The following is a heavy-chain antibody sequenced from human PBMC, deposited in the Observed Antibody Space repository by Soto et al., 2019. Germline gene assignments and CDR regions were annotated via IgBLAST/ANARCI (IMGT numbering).Heavy chain of an antibody. V-gene: IGHV3-23*01. D-gene: IGHD3-10*01. CDR3: AKDAPFITMVRGVIESGYYFDY. J-gene: IGHJ4*02. Sequence: SCAASGFTFSSYAMSWVRQAPGKGLEWVSAISGSGGSTYYADSVKGRFTISRDNSKNTLYLQMNSLRAEDTAVYYCAKDAPFITMVRGVIESGYYFDYWGQGTLVTVSS. CDR2: ISGSGGST. CDR1: GFTFSSYA.